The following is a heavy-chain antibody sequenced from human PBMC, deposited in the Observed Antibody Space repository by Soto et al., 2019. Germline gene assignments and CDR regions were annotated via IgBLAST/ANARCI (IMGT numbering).Heavy chain of an antibody. J-gene: IGHJ6*02. Sequence: SETLSLTCAVYGGSFSGYYWSWIRQLPGKGLEWIGEINHSGSTNYNPSLKSRVTISVDTSKNQFSLKLSSVTAADTAVYYCARGLRYCSSTSCYPPGYYYYYGMDVWGQGTTVTVSS. V-gene: IGHV4-34*01. CDR1: GGSFSGYY. D-gene: IGHD2-2*01. CDR2: INHSGST. CDR3: ARGLRYCSSTSCYPPGYYYYYGMDV.